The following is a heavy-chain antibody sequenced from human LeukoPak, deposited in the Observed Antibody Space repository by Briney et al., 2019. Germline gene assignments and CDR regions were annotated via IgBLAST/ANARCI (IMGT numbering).Heavy chain of an antibody. D-gene: IGHD6-13*01. V-gene: IGHV3-21*01. CDR2: IRSSSSYI. CDR3: ARDKEAAAALYYYYMDV. CDR1: GFTFSSYR. J-gene: IGHJ6*03. Sequence: GGSLRFSCAASGFTFSSYRMTGVRQAPGKGLEGVYSIRSSSSYIYYADSVKGRFTISRDNAKNSLYLQMNSLRAEDTAVYYCARDKEAAAALYYYYMDVWGKGTTVTVSS.